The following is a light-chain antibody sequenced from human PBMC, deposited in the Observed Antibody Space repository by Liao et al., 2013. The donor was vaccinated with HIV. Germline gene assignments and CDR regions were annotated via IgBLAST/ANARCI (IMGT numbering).Light chain of an antibody. Sequence: SYELTQPPSLSVSPGQTASVTCSGDKLGDKYVCWYQQKPGQSPLLVIYQDYRRPSGIPGRFSGSNSGNTATLTISGTQSMDEADYYCQAWDSSTEVFGGGTKLTVL. J-gene: IGLJ3*02. CDR1: KLGDKY. CDR3: QAWDSSTEV. V-gene: IGLV3-1*01. CDR2: QDY.